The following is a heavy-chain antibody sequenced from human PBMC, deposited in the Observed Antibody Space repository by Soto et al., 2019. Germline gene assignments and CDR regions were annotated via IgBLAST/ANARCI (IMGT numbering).Heavy chain of an antibody. CDR3: ARDIVSLFDY. D-gene: IGHD3-16*02. V-gene: IGHV3-48*03. J-gene: IGHJ4*02. Sequence: GGSLRLSCEASGFTFSGYEMNWVRQAPGKGLEWVSYISSSGSTIYYADSVKGRFTISRDNTKNSLYLQMNSLRAEDTAVYYCARDIVSLFDYWGQGTLVTVSS. CDR1: GFTFSGYE. CDR2: ISSSGSTI.